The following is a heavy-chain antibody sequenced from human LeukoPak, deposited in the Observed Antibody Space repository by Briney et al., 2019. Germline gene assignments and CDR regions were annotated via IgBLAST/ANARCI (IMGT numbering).Heavy chain of an antibody. CDR1: GFTFSSYA. CDR2: ISYDGSNK. CDR3: ARAMTTVFDY. V-gene: IGHV3-30*14. D-gene: IGHD4-17*01. Sequence: GGSLRLSCAASGFTFSSYAMHWVRQAPGKGLEWVAVISYDGSNKYYADSVKGRFTISRDNSKNTLYLQMNSLRAEDTAVYYCARAMTTVFDYWGQGTLVTVSS. J-gene: IGHJ4*02.